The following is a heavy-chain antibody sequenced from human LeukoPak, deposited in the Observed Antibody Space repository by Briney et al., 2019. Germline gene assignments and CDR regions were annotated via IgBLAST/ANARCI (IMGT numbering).Heavy chain of an antibody. J-gene: IGHJ4*02. CDR3: ARENIVAAFDY. D-gene: IGHD5-12*01. CDR2: ISYDGSNK. CDR1: GFTFSSYG. Sequence: PGRSLRLSCAASGFTFSSYGMHWVRQAPGKGLEWVAVISYDGSNKYYADSVKGRFTISRDNSKNTLYLQMNSLRAEDTAVYYCARENIVAAFDYWGQGTLVTVSS. V-gene: IGHV3-30*03.